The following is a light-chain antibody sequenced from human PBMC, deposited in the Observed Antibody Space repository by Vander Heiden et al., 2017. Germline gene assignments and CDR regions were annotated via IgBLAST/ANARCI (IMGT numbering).Light chain of an antibody. CDR1: QGINNR. CDR3: EQTNSFPHT. J-gene: IGKJ2*01. V-gene: IGKV1-12*01. CDR2: AAS. Sequence: DIQMTQSRSSVFASVGDRVSITCRASQGINNRLVWYQQKPGKAPKLLIYAASNLYSGVTPRFSGSGSGTDFTLTISSLQPEDFATYYCEQTNSFPHTFGQGTKVEIK.